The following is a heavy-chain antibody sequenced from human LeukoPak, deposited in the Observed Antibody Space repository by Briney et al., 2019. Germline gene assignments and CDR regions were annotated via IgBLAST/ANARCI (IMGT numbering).Heavy chain of an antibody. J-gene: IGHJ4*02. Sequence: SQTLSLTCTVSGDSMYYYVTHYWSWIRQPAGKGLEWIGRVYSSGGANYNPSLKSRVTISVDASKNQFSLKLSSVTAADTAVYYCARGDQWELPFDYWGQGTLVTVSS. CDR1: GDSMYYYVTHY. CDR3: ARGDQWELPFDY. D-gene: IGHD1-26*01. CDR2: VYSSGGA. V-gene: IGHV4-61*02.